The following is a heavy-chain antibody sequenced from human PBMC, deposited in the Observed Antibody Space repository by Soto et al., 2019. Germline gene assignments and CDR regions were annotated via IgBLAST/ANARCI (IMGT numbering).Heavy chain of an antibody. D-gene: IGHD5-18*01. Sequence: QAQLVQSGAEVRKRGASVKVSCKASGYTFYSHSISWVREAPGQGLEWMGRINADYGNTQYAQKFRGRVTMTTHTSTTTVYMELTNLRSDDTAVYYCARCIQGDYYYGMDVWGQGTTVTVSS. CDR2: INADYGNT. CDR3: ARCIQGDYYYGMDV. V-gene: IGHV1-18*01. J-gene: IGHJ6*02. CDR1: GYTFYSHS.